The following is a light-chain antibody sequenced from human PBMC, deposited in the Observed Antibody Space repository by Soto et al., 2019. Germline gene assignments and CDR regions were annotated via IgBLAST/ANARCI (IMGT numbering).Light chain of an antibody. CDR1: SSDVGGYNY. Sequence: QSALTQPRSVSGSPGQSVTISCTGTSSDVGGYNYVSWYQQYPGKAPKLMIYDVNERPSGVPDRFSASKSGNTASLTISGLQAEDEADYYCSSCAGSYTVVVFGGGTKVTVL. J-gene: IGLJ2*01. CDR3: SSCAGSYTVVV. V-gene: IGLV2-11*01. CDR2: DVN.